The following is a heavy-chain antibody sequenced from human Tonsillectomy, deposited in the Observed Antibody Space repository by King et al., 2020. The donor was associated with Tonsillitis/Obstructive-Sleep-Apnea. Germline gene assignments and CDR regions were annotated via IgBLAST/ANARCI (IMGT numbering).Heavy chain of an antibody. D-gene: IGHD3-3*01. CDR3: ARDLSLGVVISYYYYGMDV. Sequence: QLVQSGGGVVQPGRSLRLSCAASGFTFSSYAMHWVRQAPGKGLEWVAVISYDGSNKYYADSVKGRFTISRDNSKNKLYLQMNSLRAEDTAVYYCARDLSLGVVISYYYYGMDVWGQGTTVTVSS. CDR1: GFTFSSYA. V-gene: IGHV3-30*04. J-gene: IGHJ6*02. CDR2: ISYDGSNK.